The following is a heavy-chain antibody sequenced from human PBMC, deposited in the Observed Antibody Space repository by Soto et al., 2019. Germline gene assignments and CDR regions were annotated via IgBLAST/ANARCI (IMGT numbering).Heavy chain of an antibody. CDR3: TTLGFSP. J-gene: IGHJ4*02. V-gene: IGHV3-15*01. CDR2: VKSKTDGGTT. Sequence: EVQLVESGGGLVKPGGSLRLSCAASGFTFTNAWMSWVRQAPGKGLEWVGRVKSKTDGGTTDYAAPVKGRFTISRDDSKNMLFLLMNSLKSEDTGLSYCTTLGFSPWGQGTLVTVSS. CDR1: GFTFTNAW. D-gene: IGHD3-16*01.